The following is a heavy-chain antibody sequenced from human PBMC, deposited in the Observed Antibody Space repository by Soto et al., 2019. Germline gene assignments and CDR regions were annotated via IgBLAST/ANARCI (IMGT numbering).Heavy chain of an antibody. CDR1: GYTLTGYY. CDR3: ARGGDLYCSCGSCYSWFDP. D-gene: IGHD2-15*01. V-gene: IGHV1-2*04. Sequence: QVQLVQSGAAVKKPGASVQVSCKASGYTLTGYYMHWVRQAPGQGRERMGWINPNSGGTTYEQKFQGWVTMTRDTSISTAYMELSRLRSDDTAVYYGARGGDLYCSCGSCYSWFDPWGQGTLVTVSS. CDR2: INPNSGGT. J-gene: IGHJ5*02.